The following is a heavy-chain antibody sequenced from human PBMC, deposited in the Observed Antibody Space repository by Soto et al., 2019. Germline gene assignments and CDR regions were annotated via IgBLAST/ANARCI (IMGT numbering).Heavy chain of an antibody. CDR3: AKGTAVTTGDMAY. D-gene: IGHD4-17*01. J-gene: IGHJ4*02. V-gene: IGHV3-23*01. CDR2: LTGSGDST. Sequence: EVQLLESGGGLVQPGGSLRLSCAASGFTFSSFAMTWVRQAPGKGLEWVSSLTGSGDSTYYADSVKGRFTISRDNSKNTLYLQMNSLRADETALYVCAKGTAVTTGDMAYWGQGTLVTVSS. CDR1: GFTFSSFA.